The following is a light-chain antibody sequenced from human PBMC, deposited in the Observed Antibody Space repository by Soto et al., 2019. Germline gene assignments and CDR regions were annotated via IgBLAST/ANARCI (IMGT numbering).Light chain of an antibody. CDR1: QSVTGAY. J-gene: IGKJ1*01. V-gene: IGKV3-20*01. CDR2: GAS. CDR3: HQYNTPPWT. Sequence: DIVLTQSPGTLSLSLGERATLSCRASQSVTGAYLAWYQQKPGQAPRLLIYGASSRATGIPDRFRGRGSGTDFSLTITGLEPEDFAVYYCHQYNTPPWTFGQGTKVEIK.